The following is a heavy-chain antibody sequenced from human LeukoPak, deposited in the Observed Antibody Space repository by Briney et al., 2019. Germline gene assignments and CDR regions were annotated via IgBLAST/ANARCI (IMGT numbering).Heavy chain of an antibody. D-gene: IGHD2-15*01. CDR2: ISAYNGNT. J-gene: IGHJ5*02. CDR3: ARGRKNYRSGGSCYLNWFDP. Sequence: ASVKVSCKASGYTFTSYGISWVRQAPGQGLEWMGWISAYNGNTNYAQKLQGRVTMTTDTSTSTAYMELRSLRSDDTAVYYCARGRKNYRSGGSCYLNWFDPWGQGTLVTVSS. CDR1: GYTFTSYG. V-gene: IGHV1-18*01.